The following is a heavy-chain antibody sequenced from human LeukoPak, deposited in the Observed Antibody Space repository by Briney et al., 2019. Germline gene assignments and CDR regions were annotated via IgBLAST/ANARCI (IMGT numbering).Heavy chain of an antibody. J-gene: IGHJ3*02. CDR3: AREAVSGTIVGATYLDI. CDR1: GGSISTDY. V-gene: IGHV4-59*13. D-gene: IGHD1-26*01. Sequence: SETLSLTCTVSGGSISTDYWNWIRQLPGKGLEWIGYIYYSGITNYNPSLKSRVTISVDTSKNQFSLKLTSVTAADTAVYYCAREAVSGTIVGATYLDIWGQGTTVTVSS. CDR2: IYYSGIT.